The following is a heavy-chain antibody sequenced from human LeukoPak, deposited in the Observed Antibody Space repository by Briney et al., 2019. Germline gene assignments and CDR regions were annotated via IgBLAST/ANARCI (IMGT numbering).Heavy chain of an antibody. J-gene: IGHJ6*03. Sequence: SETLSLTCTVSGGSISSSSYYWGWIRQPPGKGLEWIGSIYYSGSTYYNPSLKSRVTISVDTSKNQFSLKLSSVTAADTAVYYCARVRYYDILTGYCQGWFCYYYYYMDVWGKGTTVTVSS. CDR2: IYYSGST. D-gene: IGHD3-9*01. CDR3: ARVRYYDILTGYCQGWFCYYYYYMDV. V-gene: IGHV4-39*07. CDR1: GGSISSSSYY.